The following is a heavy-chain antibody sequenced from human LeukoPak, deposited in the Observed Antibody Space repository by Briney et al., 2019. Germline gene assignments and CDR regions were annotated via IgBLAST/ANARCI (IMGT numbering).Heavy chain of an antibody. D-gene: IGHD2-2*01. CDR3: ARYSRPAATLDY. CDR1: GGSFSGYY. V-gene: IGHV4-34*01. J-gene: IGHJ4*02. CDR2: INHSGST. Sequence: SETLSLTCAVYGGSFSGYYWSWIRQPPGKGLEWIGEINHSGSTNYNPSLKSRVTISVDTSKNQFSLKLSSVTAADTAVYYCARYSRPAATLDYWGRGTLVTVSS.